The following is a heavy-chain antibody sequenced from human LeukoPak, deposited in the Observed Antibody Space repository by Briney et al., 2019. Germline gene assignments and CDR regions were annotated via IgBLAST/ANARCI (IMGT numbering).Heavy chain of an antibody. Sequence: GGSLRLSCAASGFTFTSYAMHWVRQAPGQRLEWMGWINAGNGNTKYSQKFQGRVTITRDTSASTAYMELSSLRSEDTAVYYCARAIVVVAATPLGWFDPWGQGTLVTVSS. CDR2: INAGNGNT. J-gene: IGHJ5*02. D-gene: IGHD2-15*01. CDR1: GFTFTSYA. V-gene: IGHV1-3*01. CDR3: ARAIVVVAATPLGWFDP.